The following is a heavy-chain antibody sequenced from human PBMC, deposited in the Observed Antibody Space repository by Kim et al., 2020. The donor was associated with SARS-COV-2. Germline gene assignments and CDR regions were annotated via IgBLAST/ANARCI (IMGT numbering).Heavy chain of an antibody. J-gene: IGHJ4*02. V-gene: IGHV3-23*01. D-gene: IGHD1-1*01. CDR2: GST. CDR3: ARGVGIDY. Sequence: GSTHYADSGKGRYTISRDKSKNTLYLQMNSLRAEDTAVYYCARGVGIDYWGQGTLVTVSS.